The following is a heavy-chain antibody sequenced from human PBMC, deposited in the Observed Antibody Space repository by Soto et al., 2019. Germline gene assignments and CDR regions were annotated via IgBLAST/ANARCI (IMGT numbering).Heavy chain of an antibody. V-gene: IGHV1-8*02. CDR3: ARDPDILTGNV. CDR1: GYTFTNYD. D-gene: IGHD3-9*01. CDR2: MNPNSGNT. Sequence: GASVKVSCKASGYTFTNYDINWVRQATGQGLEWMGWMNPNSGNTGYAQKFQGRVTMSRNTSISTAYMELSSLRSEDTAVYYCARDPDILTGNVWGQGTTVTVSS. J-gene: IGHJ6*02.